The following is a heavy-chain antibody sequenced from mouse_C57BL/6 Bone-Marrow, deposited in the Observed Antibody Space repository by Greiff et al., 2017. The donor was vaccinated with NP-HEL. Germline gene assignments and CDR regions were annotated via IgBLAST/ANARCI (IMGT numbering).Heavy chain of an antibody. CDR2: IYPRSGNT. D-gene: IGHD3-2*01. V-gene: IGHV1-81*01. J-gene: IGHJ4*01. CDR3: ARDSFYYAMDY. CDR1: GYTFTSYG. Sequence: VQLVESGAELARPGASVKLSCKASGYTFTSYGISWVKQRTGQGLEWIGEIYPRSGNTYYNEKFKGKATLTADKSSSTAYMELRSLTSEDSAVYFCARDSFYYAMDYWGQGASVTVSS.